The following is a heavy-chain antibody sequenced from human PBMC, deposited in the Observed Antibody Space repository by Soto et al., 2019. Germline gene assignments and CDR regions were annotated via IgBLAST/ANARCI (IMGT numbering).Heavy chain of an antibody. V-gene: IGHV3-30*18. D-gene: IGHD2-2*01. CDR2: ISYDGSNK. CDR3: AKEGSMGVVPAAIGWFDP. CDR1: GFTFSSYG. Sequence: GGSLRLSCAASGFTFSSYGMHWVRQAPGKGLEWVALISYDGSNKYYADSVKGRFTISRDNSKNTLYLQMNSLRAEDTAVYYCAKEGSMGVVPAAIGWFDPWGQGTLVTVSS. J-gene: IGHJ5*02.